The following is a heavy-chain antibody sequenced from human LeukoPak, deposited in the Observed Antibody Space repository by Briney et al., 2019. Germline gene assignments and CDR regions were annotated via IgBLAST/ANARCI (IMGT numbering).Heavy chain of an antibody. CDR1: GLTFSNAW. Sequence: GESLRLSCAASGLTFSNAWMSWVRQAPGEGLESVGRIKRKTDGETTEYVAPVKGRLTISRDDSKHTLYLQMNSLKTEDTGVYYCATASSGLFYWGQGTLLTVSS. CDR2: IKRKTDGETT. J-gene: IGHJ1*01. CDR3: ATASSGLFY. D-gene: IGHD6-6*01. V-gene: IGHV3-15*01.